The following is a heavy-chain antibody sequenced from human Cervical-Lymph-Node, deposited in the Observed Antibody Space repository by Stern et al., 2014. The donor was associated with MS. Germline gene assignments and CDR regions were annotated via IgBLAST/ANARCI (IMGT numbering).Heavy chain of an antibody. J-gene: IGHJ4*02. D-gene: IGHD6-19*01. Sequence: QVQLLQPGAEVKKPGSSVKVSCKASGGTFSNYAISWVRQAPGQGLEWMGWIIPPFGTATYAQKSQGRLTITADESTSATYMELSSLRSEDTAVYYCASLLGRIAVASVDYWGQGTLVTVSS. CDR1: GGTFSNYA. V-gene: IGHV1-69*01. CDR3: ASLLGRIAVASVDY. CDR2: IIPPFGTA.